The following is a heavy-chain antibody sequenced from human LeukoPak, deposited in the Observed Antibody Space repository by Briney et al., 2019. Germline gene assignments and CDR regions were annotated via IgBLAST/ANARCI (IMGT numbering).Heavy chain of an antibody. CDR3: ARLTGATLGSPYYFDY. Sequence: SETLSLTCTVSGGSISSGGYYWSWIRQHPGKGLVWLGYIYYSGSTYYNPSLKSRVTISVDTSKNQFSLKLSSVTAADTAVYYCARLTGATLGSPYYFDYWGQGTLVTVSS. CDR1: GGSISSGGYY. D-gene: IGHD7-27*01. J-gene: IGHJ4*02. V-gene: IGHV4-31*03. CDR2: IYYSGST.